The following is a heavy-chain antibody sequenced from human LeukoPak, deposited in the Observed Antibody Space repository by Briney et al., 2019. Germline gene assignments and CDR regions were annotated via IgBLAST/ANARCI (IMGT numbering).Heavy chain of an antibody. CDR1: GGSISSYY. J-gene: IGHJ2*01. V-gene: IGHV4-59*01. CDR3: ARVIVVVPAAIGAHWYFDL. CDR2: IYYSGST. D-gene: IGHD2-2*02. Sequence: ASETLSLTCTVSGGSISSYYWSWIRQPPGRGLEWIGYIYYSGSTNYNPSLKSRVTISVDTSKNQFSLKLGSVTAADTAVYYCARVIVVVPAAIGAHWYFDLWGRGTLVTVSS.